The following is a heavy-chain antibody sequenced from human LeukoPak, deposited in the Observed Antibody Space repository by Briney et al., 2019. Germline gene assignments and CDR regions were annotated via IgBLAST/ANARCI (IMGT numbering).Heavy chain of an antibody. CDR3: ARARYCGSGSCYSEH. CDR1: GYTFTTFP. V-gene: IGHV7-4-1*02. D-gene: IGHD2-15*01. J-gene: IGHJ4*02. Sequence: ASVKVSCKTSGYTFTTFPVNWVRQAPGQGLEWMGWINTDTGNPTYAQGFTGRFVFSLDTSVSTAYLQISSLKAEDTAVYYCARARYCGSGSCYSEHWGQGTLVTVSS. CDR2: INTDTGNP.